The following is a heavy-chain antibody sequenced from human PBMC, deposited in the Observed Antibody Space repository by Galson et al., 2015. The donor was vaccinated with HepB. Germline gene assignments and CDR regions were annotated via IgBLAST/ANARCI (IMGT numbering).Heavy chain of an antibody. D-gene: IGHD3-10*01. CDR3: AKFPGASGSFPHYFDS. J-gene: IGHJ4*02. CDR2: IRVSGTGT. CDR1: GFTFSNYP. Sequence: SLRLSCAASGFTFSNYPMSWVRQAPGKGLEWVSSIRVSGTGTYYADSVKGRFTLSRDNSKNTLYLQMHSLRAQDTAVYFCAKFPGASGSFPHYFDSWGRGTLVTVSS. V-gene: IGHV3-23*01.